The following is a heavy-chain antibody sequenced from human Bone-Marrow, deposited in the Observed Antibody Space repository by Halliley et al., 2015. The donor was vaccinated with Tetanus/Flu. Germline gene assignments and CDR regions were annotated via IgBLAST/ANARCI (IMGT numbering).Heavy chain of an antibody. D-gene: IGHD6-19*01. Sequence: LRFSCAVYGGSFGDSGYYWNWCRQPPGKGLEWIGEIIPYGNINYNQSLQSRVTISVDTSKNQFSLKLSSVSAADTAVYYCARGHRVSNGWGTYYNYGMDAWGQGTAVSVSS. J-gene: IGHJ6*02. CDR2: IIPYGNI. CDR3: ARGHRVSNGWGTYYNYGMDA. V-gene: IGHV4-34*01. CDR1: GGSFGDSGYY.